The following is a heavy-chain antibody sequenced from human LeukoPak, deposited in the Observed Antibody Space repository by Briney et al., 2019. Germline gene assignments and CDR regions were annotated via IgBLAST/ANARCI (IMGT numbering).Heavy chain of an antibody. J-gene: IGHJ6*03. D-gene: IGHD3-3*01. CDR3: ARFSDFWSGYYGYYYYMDV. Sequence: ASVKVSCKASGYTFTSYDINWVRQATGQGLEWMGWMNPNSGNTGYAQKFQGRVTMTRNTSISTAYMELSSLRSEDTAVYYCARFSDFWSGYYGYYYYMDVWGKGTTVTVSS. CDR2: MNPNSGNT. CDR1: GYTFTSYD. V-gene: IGHV1-8*01.